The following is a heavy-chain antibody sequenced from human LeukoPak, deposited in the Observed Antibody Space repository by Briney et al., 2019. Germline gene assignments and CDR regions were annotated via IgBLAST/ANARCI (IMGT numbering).Heavy chain of an antibody. CDR3: ERHRGYWGSGWYGIYYYGMDV. CDR2: INHSGST. V-gene: IGHV4-34*01. Sequence: PSETLSLTCAVYGGSFSGYYWSWIRQPPGKGLGWIEEINHSGSTNYNPSLKSRVTISVDTSKNQFSLKLSSVTAADTAVYYCERHRGYWGSGWYGIYYYGMDVWGQGTTVTVSS. D-gene: IGHD6-19*01. CDR1: GGSFSGYY. J-gene: IGHJ6*02.